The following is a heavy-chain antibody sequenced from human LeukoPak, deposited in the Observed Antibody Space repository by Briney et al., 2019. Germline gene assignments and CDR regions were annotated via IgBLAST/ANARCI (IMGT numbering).Heavy chain of an antibody. CDR3: VVVPAAKSYYYYGMDV. Sequence: PGGSLRLSCAASGFTFSSYGMHWVRQAPGKGLEWVANIKQDGSEKYYVDSVKGRFTISRDNAKNSLYLQMNSLRAEDTAVYYCVVVPAAKSYYYYGMDVWGQGTTVTVSS. D-gene: IGHD2-2*01. J-gene: IGHJ6*02. CDR1: GFTFSSYG. V-gene: IGHV3-7*01. CDR2: IKQDGSEK.